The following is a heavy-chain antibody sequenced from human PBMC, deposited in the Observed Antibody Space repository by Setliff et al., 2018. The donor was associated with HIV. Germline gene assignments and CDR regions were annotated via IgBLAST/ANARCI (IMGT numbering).Heavy chain of an antibody. Sequence: GASVKVSCKASGYTFTNFGISWVRQAPGQGLEWMGWISVYNGKIDYAQKFQGRVTMTTETSTSTAHMELRSLRSEDTAVYYCARYNWNPLGYRFDYWGQGTLVTVSS. CDR3: ARYNWNPLGYRFDY. CDR2: ISVYNGKI. J-gene: IGHJ4*02. CDR1: GYTFTNFG. D-gene: IGHD1-20*01. V-gene: IGHV1-18*01.